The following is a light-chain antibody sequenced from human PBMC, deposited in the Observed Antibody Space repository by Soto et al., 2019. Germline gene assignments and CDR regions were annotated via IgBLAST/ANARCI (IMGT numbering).Light chain of an antibody. V-gene: IGKV3-15*01. CDR3: QQYNNWLWT. CDR2: GAS. J-gene: IGKJ1*01. Sequence: EIVMTQSQATLYLSAGERATLSWRASQSVSRNLAWYQQKPGQAPRLLSYGASTRATGIPARFSVSGSGTEFTLTISSLQHEDFAVYYCQQYNNWLWTFGQGTKVDI. CDR1: QSVSRN.